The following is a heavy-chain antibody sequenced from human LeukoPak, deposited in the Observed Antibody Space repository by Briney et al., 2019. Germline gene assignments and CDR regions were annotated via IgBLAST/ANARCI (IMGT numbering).Heavy chain of an antibody. D-gene: IGHD2/OR15-2a*01. CDR2: IYHSGST. CDR3: ARSPFPAVYYFDY. CDR1: GEPFSGYY. Sequence: SETLSLTCAVSGEPFSGYYWGWIRQPPGKGLEWIGSIYHSGSTYYNPSLKSRVTISVDTSKNQFSLKLSSVTAADTAVYYCARSPFPAVYYFDYWGQGTLVTVSS. V-gene: IGHV4-38-2*01. J-gene: IGHJ4*02.